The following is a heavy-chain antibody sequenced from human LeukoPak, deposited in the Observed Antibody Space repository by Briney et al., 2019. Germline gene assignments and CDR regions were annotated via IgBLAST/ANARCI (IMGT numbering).Heavy chain of an antibody. CDR1: GFTFSSYW. CDR3: ASSVEQWLVREIY. CDR2: IKQDGSEK. D-gene: IGHD6-19*01. Sequence: GGSLTLSCAASGFTFSSYWMIWVRQAPGKGLEWVAHIKQDGSEKHYVDSVKGRFIISRDNAKNSLFLQMSSLRVEDAAVYYCASSVEQWLVREIYWGQGTLVTVSS. J-gene: IGHJ4*02. V-gene: IGHV3-7*01.